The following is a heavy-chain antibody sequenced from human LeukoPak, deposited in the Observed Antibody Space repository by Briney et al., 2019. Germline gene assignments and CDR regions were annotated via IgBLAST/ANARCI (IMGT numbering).Heavy chain of an antibody. CDR2: INHSGST. CDR1: GGSFSGYY. D-gene: IGHD2-2*01. J-gene: IGHJ4*02. Sequence: PSETLPLTCAVYGGSFSGYYWSWIRQPPGKGLEWIGEINHSGSTNYNPSLKSRVTISVDTSKNQFSLKLSSVTAADTAVYYCARSRHCSSTSCYSFDYWGQGTLVTVSS. CDR3: ARSRHCSSTSCYSFDY. V-gene: IGHV4-34*01.